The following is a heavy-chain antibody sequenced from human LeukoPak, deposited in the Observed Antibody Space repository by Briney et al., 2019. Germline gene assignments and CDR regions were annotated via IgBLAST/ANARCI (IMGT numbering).Heavy chain of an antibody. Sequence: SQTLSLTRAISVDSVSSNSAVWNWIRQSPSRGLEWLGRTYYRSKWYNDYAVSVKSRITIKPDTSQSQFSLQLNSVTPDDSAVYYCARLAAAFGAFDIWGQGTMVTVSS. D-gene: IGHD6-13*01. J-gene: IGHJ3*02. CDR3: ARLAAAFGAFDI. CDR2: TYYRSKWYN. V-gene: IGHV6-1*01. CDR1: VDSVSSNSAV.